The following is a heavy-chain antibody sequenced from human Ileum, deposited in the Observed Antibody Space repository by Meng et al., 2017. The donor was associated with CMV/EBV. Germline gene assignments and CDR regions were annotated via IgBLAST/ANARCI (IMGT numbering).Heavy chain of an antibody. CDR1: GFTFSNYG. Sequence: APGFTFSNYGMHWVRQAPGKGLEWVAVISDDGNNKYYVDSVKGRFTISRDNSKNTLYLQMNSLRADDTAVYYCAKGRGYSYGGGFDYWGQGTLVTVSS. J-gene: IGHJ4*02. D-gene: IGHD5-18*01. V-gene: IGHV3-30*18. CDR2: ISDDGNNK. CDR3: AKGRGYSYGGGFDY.